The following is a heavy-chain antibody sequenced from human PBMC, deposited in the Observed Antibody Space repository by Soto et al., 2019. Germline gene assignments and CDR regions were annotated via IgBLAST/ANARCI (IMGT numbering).Heavy chain of an antibody. J-gene: IGHJ4*02. D-gene: IGHD3-9*01. CDR3: AKGRQPDGIWTFDL. Sequence: EAPLLESGGQLVQPGGSLRLSCAASGFTFSTYTMNWVRQAPGKGLEWVAGIFPGGSTYYANSVKGRFTISRDHSQSSVFLQVSSLGDEDTAVYYCAKGRQPDGIWTFDLWGQGTLVTVSS. V-gene: IGHV3-23*03. CDR2: IFPGGST. CDR1: GFTFSTYT.